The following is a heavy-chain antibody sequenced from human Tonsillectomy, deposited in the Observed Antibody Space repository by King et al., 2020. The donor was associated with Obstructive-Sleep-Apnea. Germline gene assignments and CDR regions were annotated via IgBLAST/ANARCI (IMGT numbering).Heavy chain of an antibody. Sequence: QLVQSGAEVKKPGASVKVSCKASGYTFTSYDINWVRQATGQGLECMGWMNPNSGNPGYAQEFQGRATITRNTPISTAYMVLSSMRSEDTAVYYCAGGRKWLDIDYWGQGTLVTVSS. CDR1: GYTFTSYD. CDR2: MNPNSGNP. J-gene: IGHJ4*02. CDR3: AGGRKWLDIDY. V-gene: IGHV1-8*01. D-gene: IGHD6-19*01.